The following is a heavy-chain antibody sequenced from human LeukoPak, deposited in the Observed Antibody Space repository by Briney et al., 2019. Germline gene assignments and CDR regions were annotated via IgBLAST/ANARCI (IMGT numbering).Heavy chain of an antibody. V-gene: IGHV1-18*01. J-gene: IGHJ6*03. Sequence: ASVKVSCKASGYTFTSYGISWVRQAPGQGLEWMGWISTYNGNTNYAQKLQGRVTMTTDTSTSTAYMELRSLRSDDTAVYYCARDYYDSSVDYYYYYMDVWGKGTTVTISS. D-gene: IGHD3-22*01. CDR3: ARDYYDSSVDYYYYYMDV. CDR2: ISTYNGNT. CDR1: GYTFTSYG.